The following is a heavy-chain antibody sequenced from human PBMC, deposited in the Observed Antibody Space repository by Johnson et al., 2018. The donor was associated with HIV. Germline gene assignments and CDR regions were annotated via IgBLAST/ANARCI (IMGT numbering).Heavy chain of an antibody. CDR1: GFTFSSYG. D-gene: IGHD6-13*01. Sequence: VQLVESGGGVVQPGRSLRLSCAASGFTFSSYGMHWVRQAPGKGLEWVSYISSSGSTIYYADSVKGRVTISRDNAKNSLYLQMNSLRAEDTAVYYCAKVAVATAAGGVALDIWGPGTMVTVS. V-gene: IGHV3-48*04. CDR2: ISSSGSTI. CDR3: AKVAVATAAGGVALDI. J-gene: IGHJ3*02.